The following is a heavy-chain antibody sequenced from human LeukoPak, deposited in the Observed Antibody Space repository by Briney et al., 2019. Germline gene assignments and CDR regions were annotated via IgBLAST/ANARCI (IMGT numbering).Heavy chain of an antibody. Sequence: GGSLRLSCAASGFTFDDYGMNWVRQAPGKGLEWVTGTNWNGASTGYAASVKGRFTISRDNAMNSLYLQMNNLRAEDTAVYYCARAYYYMDVWGKGTTVTVSS. J-gene: IGHJ6*03. V-gene: IGHV3-20*04. CDR3: ARAYYYMDV. CDR2: TNWNGAST. CDR1: GFTFDDYG.